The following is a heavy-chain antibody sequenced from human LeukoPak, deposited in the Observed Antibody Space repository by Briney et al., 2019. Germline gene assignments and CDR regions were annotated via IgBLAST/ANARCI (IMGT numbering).Heavy chain of an antibody. CDR2: ISAYNGNT. CDR3: ARDVHDIAARAGAGYYYYMDV. J-gene: IGHJ6*03. Sequence: ASVKVSCKASGYTFTSYGISWVRQAPGQGLEWMGWISAYNGNTNYAQKLQGRDTMTTDTSTSTAYMELRSLRSDDTAVYYCARDVHDIAARAGAGYYYYMDVWGKGTTVTVSS. V-gene: IGHV1-18*01. CDR1: GYTFTSYG. D-gene: IGHD6-6*01.